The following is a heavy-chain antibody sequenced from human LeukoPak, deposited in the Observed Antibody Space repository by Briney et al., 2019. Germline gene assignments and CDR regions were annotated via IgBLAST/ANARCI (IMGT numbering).Heavy chain of an antibody. D-gene: IGHD2-15*01. CDR3: ARDRAGYCSGDNCPGRNFDY. Sequence: PSETLSLTCTVSGYSISSGYYWGWIRQPPGKGLEWIGSIYHSGSTYYNPSLKSRVTISVDTSKNQFSLKLSSVTAADTAVYYCARDRAGYCSGDNCPGRNFDYWGQGTLVTVSS. V-gene: IGHV4-38-2*02. J-gene: IGHJ4*02. CDR2: IYHSGST. CDR1: GYSISSGYY.